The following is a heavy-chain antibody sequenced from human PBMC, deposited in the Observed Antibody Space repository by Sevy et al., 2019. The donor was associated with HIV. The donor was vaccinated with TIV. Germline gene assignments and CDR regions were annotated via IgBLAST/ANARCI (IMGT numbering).Heavy chain of an antibody. D-gene: IGHD4-17*01. J-gene: IGHJ4*02. Sequence: GGSLRLSCAASGFTFSSYAMHWVRQAPGKGLEWVAVISYDGSNKYYADSVKGRFTISRDNSKNTLYLQMNSLRAEDTTVYYCAKTLYGVSINYFDYWGQGTLVTVSS. CDR3: AKTLYGVSINYFDY. V-gene: IGHV3-30-3*01. CDR2: ISYDGSNK. CDR1: GFTFSSYA.